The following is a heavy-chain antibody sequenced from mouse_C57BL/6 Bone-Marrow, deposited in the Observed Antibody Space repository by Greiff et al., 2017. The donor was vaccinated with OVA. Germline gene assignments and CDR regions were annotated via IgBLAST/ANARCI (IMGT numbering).Heavy chain of an antibody. J-gene: IGHJ1*03. V-gene: IGHV1-42*01. CDR1: GYSFTGYY. CDR3: ARSPQLLRSYFDV. Sequence: VQLKESGPELVKPGASVKISCKASGYSFTGYYMNWVKQSPEKSLEWIGEINPSTGGTTYNQKFKAKATLTVDKSSSTAYMQLKSLTSEDSAVYYCARSPQLLRSYFDVWGTGTTVTVSS. CDR2: INPSTGGT. D-gene: IGHD1-1*01.